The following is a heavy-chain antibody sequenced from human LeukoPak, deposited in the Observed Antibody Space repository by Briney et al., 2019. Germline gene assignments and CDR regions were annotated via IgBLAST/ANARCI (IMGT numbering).Heavy chain of an antibody. Sequence: GGSLRLSCAASGFTFSSYAMSWVRQAPGKGLEWVSAISGSGGSTYYADSVKGRFTISRDNSKNTLYLQMNSLRAEDTAVYYCAGQAYYDFWSGYYPGDLGYGGQGPLVTVSS. CDR3: AGQAYYDFWSGYYPGDLGY. J-gene: IGHJ4*02. CDR2: ISGSGGST. D-gene: IGHD3-3*01. CDR1: GFTFSSYA. V-gene: IGHV3-23*01.